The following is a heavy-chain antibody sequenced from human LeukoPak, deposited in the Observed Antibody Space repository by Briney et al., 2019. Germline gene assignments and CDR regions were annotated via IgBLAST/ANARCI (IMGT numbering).Heavy chain of an antibody. V-gene: IGHV3-30*03. J-gene: IGHJ5*02. CDR3: ASSSSWSYNWFDP. CDR1: GFTFSSYG. Sequence: GGSLRLSCAASGFTFSSYGMHWVRQAPGKGLEWVAVISYDGSNKYYADSVKGRFTISRDNSKNTLYLQMNSLRAEDTAVYYCASSSSWSYNWFDPWGQGTLVTVSS. D-gene: IGHD6-13*01. CDR2: ISYDGSNK.